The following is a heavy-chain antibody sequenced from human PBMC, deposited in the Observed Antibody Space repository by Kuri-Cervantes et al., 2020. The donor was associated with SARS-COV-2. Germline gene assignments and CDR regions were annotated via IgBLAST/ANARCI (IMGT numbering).Heavy chain of an antibody. V-gene: IGHV4-39*07. CDR3: ARASSSYAFDI. Sequence: SETLSLTCTVSGGSISSSSYYWGWIRQPPGKGLEWIGSIYYSGSTYYNPSLKSRVTISVDTSKNQFSLKLSSVTAADTAVYYCARASSSYAFDIWGQGTKVTVSS. CDR1: GGSISSSSYY. J-gene: IGHJ3*02. CDR2: IYYSGST. D-gene: IGHD6-6*01.